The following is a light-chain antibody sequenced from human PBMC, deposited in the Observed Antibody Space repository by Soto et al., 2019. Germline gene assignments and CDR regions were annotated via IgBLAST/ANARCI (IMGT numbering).Light chain of an antibody. CDR3: QQYNNWPRT. Sequence: EIVLTQSPGTLSVSPGDRVTLSCRASQSISSYLAWYQQKPGQAPRLLIYGASTRATGIPARFSGSGSGTEFTLTISSLQSEDFAVYYCQQYNNWPRTFGQGTKVDIK. CDR2: GAS. CDR1: QSISSY. V-gene: IGKV3-15*01. J-gene: IGKJ1*01.